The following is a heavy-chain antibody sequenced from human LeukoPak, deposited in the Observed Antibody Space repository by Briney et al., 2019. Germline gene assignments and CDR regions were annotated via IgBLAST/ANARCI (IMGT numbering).Heavy chain of an antibody. D-gene: IGHD3-10*01. CDR3: ARDRYYAIDV. CDR2: ISSSSSYI. V-gene: IGHV3-21*01. CDR1: GFTFSSYF. Sequence: GGSLRLSCAASGFTFSSYFMNWVRQAPGKGLEWVSSISSSSSYIYYADSVKGRFTSSRYNARKSLYLQMNSLRAEDTAVYYCARDRYYAIDVWGKGTRSPSP. J-gene: IGHJ6*03.